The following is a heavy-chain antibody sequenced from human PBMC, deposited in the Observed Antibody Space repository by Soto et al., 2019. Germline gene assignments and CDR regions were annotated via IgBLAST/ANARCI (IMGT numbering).Heavy chain of an antibody. Sequence: SETLSLTCAVSGGSISSSNWWSWVRQPPGKGLEWIGEIYHSGSTNHNPSLKSRVTISVDKSKNQFSLKLSSVTAADTAVYYCARAGRGYCSGGSCYSGLHGMDVWGQGTTVTVSS. J-gene: IGHJ6*02. D-gene: IGHD2-15*01. CDR3: ARAGRGYCSGGSCYSGLHGMDV. CDR1: GGSISSSNW. CDR2: IYHSGST. V-gene: IGHV4-4*02.